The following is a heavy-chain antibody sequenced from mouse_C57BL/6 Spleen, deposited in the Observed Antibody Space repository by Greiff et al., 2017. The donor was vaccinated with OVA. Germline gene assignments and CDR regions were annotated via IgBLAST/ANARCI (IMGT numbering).Heavy chain of an antibody. J-gene: IGHJ2*01. V-gene: IGHV1-69*01. Sequence: LQQPGAELVMPGASVKLSCKASGYTFTSYWMHWVKQRPGQGLEWIGEIDPSDSYTNYNQKFKGKSTLTVDKSSSTAYMQLSSLTSEDSAVYYCARSGDFDYWGQGTTLTVSS. D-gene: IGHD3-2*02. CDR3: ARSGDFDY. CDR1: GYTFTSYW. CDR2: IDPSDSYT.